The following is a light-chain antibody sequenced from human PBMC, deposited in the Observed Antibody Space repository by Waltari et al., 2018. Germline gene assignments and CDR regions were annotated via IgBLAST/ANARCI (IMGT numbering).Light chain of an antibody. J-gene: IGKJ1*01. Sequence: DIQITQSPSSLSASVGDRVTITCRASQGISNYLAWYQQKPRKVPKLLIYAASTLQSGVPSRFSGSGSGTDFTLSISSLQPEDVATYFCQKYYSAPWTFGQGTKVEIK. CDR2: AAS. CDR1: QGISNY. V-gene: IGKV1-27*01. CDR3: QKYYSAPWT.